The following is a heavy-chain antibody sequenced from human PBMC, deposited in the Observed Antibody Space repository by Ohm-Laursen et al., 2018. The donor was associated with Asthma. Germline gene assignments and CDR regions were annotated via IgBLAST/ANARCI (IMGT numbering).Heavy chain of an antibody. CDR1: GGSISSGDYY. Sequence: SQTLSLTCTVPGGSISSGDYYWSWIRQPPGKGLEWIGYIYYSGSTYYNPSLKSRVTISVDTSKNQFSLKLSSVTAADTAVYYCASASSGSYYSPKFDYWGQGTLVTVSS. D-gene: IGHD3-10*01. J-gene: IGHJ4*02. CDR3: ASASSGSYYSPKFDY. V-gene: IGHV4-30-4*01. CDR2: IYYSGST.